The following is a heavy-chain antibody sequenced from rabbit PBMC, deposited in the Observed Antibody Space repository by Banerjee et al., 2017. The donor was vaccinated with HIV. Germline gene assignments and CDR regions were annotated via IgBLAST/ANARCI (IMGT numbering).Heavy chain of an antibody. D-gene: IGHD8-1*01. CDR2: INTSGGNA. CDR1: GFSFSDKYV. J-gene: IGHJ4*01. V-gene: IGHV1S45*01. Sequence: QEQLEESGGDLVKPEGSLTLTCTASGFSFSDKYVMCWVRQAPGKGLEWIACINTSGGNAGYASWAKGRFTISKTAATTVTLQRTRRTAADTASYFCARDLGGSSDVWGPGTLVTVS. CDR3: ARDLGGSSDV.